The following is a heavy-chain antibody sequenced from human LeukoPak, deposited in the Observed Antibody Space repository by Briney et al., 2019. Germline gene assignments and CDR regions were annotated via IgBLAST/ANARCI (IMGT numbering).Heavy chain of an antibody. J-gene: IGHJ3*02. D-gene: IGHD3-3*01. V-gene: IGHV3-30-3*01. CDR1: GFTFSSYA. CDR3: AGGVVIVDAFDI. Sequence: PGGSLRLSCAASGFTFSSYAMHWVRQAPGKGLEWVAVISYDGSNKYYADSVKGRFTISRDNSKNTPYLQMNSLRAEDTAVYYCAGGVVIVDAFDIWGQGTMVTVSS. CDR2: ISYDGSNK.